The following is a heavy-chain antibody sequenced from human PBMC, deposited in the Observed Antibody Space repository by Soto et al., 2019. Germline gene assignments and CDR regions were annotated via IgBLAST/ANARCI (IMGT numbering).Heavy chain of an antibody. CDR2: IYWDDDN. CDR1: GFSLSTSGVA. Sequence: QITLKESGPTLVKPTQTLTLTCTFSGFSLSTSGVAVGWIRQPPGKALEWLSVIYWDDDNRSSPSLRNRLTITKDTSKNPVVLTITNLDPVDTATYYCAHRDRASGGLFDHWGQGILVTVSS. CDR3: AHRDRASGGLFDH. V-gene: IGHV2-5*02. D-gene: IGHD3-10*01. J-gene: IGHJ4*02.